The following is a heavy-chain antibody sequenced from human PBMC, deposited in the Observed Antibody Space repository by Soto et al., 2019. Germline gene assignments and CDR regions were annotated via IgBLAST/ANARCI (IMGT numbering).Heavy chain of an antibody. CDR2: IIPIFGTA. CDR3: AIPRYYYDSSGYFDY. Sequence: SVKVSCKASGGTFSSYAISWVRQAPGQGLEWLGGIIPIFGTANYAQKFQGRVTITADESTSTAYMELSSLRSEDTAVYYCAIPRYYYDSSGYFDYWGQGTLVTVSS. CDR1: GGTFSSYA. J-gene: IGHJ4*02. D-gene: IGHD3-22*01. V-gene: IGHV1-69*13.